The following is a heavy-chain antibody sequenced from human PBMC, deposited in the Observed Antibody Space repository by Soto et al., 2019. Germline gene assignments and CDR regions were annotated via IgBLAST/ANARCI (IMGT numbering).Heavy chain of an antibody. V-gene: IGHV4-4*07. CDR2: IYTSGST. D-gene: IGHD3-3*01. Sequence: QVQLQESGPGLVKPSETLSLTCTVSGGSISSYYWSWIRQPAGKGLEWMGRIYTSGSTNYNPSLKSRDTMSVEKSQNQCSLQLSYVPAADTAVYYCARENYHFWSGYLYNWFDPWGQGTLVTVSS. CDR3: ARENYHFWSGYLYNWFDP. J-gene: IGHJ5*02. CDR1: GGSISSYY.